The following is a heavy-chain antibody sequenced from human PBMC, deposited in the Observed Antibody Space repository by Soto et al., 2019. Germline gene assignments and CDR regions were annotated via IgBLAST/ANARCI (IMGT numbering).Heavy chain of an antibody. D-gene: IGHD3-16*01. CDR3: ALDYGD. CDR1: GFAFSNSW. Sequence: EVQLVESGGGLVQAGGSLRLSCAASGFAFSNSWMSWVRQSPARGLERVANINQEGTVKDYLDSVKGRFTVSRDNANNSLYLQMNSLRAEDTALYYCALDYGDWGRGTLVTVSS. J-gene: IGHJ4*02. V-gene: IGHV3-7*01. CDR2: INQEGTVK.